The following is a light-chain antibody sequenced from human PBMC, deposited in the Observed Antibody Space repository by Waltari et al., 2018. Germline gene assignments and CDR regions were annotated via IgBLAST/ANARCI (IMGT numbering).Light chain of an antibody. CDR3: CSYAGGRTWV. V-gene: IGLV2-23*01. CDR1: SSDVGTYNL. Sequence: QSALTQPASVSGSPGQSITPSCTGTSSDVGTYNLVSWYQQRPGKAPKLLIYEGSKRPSGVSDRFSGSRSGNTASLTISGLQADDEGYYYCCSYAGGRTWVFGGGTKLTVL. J-gene: IGLJ3*02. CDR2: EGS.